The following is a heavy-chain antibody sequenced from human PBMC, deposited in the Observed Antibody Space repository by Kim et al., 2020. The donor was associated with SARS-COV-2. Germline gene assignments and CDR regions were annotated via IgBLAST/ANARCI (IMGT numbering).Heavy chain of an antibody. CDR1: GGSFSGYY. CDR3: ARVGSSRGIDY. CDR2: INHSGST. V-gene: IGHV4-34*01. D-gene: IGHD6-6*01. J-gene: IGHJ4*02. Sequence: SETLSLTCAVYGGSFSGYYWSWIRQPPGKGLEWIGEINHSGSTNYNPSLKSRVTISVDTSKNQFSLKLSSVTAADTAVYYCARVGSSRGIDYWGQGTLVT.